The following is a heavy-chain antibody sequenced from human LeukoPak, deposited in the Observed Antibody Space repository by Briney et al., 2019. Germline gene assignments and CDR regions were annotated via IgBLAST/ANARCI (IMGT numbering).Heavy chain of an antibody. CDR1: GFTLSSYE. D-gene: IGHD6-19*01. CDR2: ISSSGSTI. J-gene: IGHJ4*02. V-gene: IGHV3-48*03. CDR3: ARGASGWLYYFDY. Sequence: PGGSLRLSCAASGFTLSSYEMNWVRQAPGKGLEWVSYISSSGSTIYYADSVKGRFTISRDNAKNSLYPQMNSLRAEDTAVYYCARGASGWLYYFDYWGQGTLVTVSS.